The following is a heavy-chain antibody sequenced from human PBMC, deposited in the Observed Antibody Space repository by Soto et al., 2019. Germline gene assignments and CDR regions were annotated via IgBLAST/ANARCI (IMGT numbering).Heavy chain of an antibody. CDR3: VGSYYVDY. V-gene: IGHV3-30-3*01. Sequence: QVQLVESGGGVVQPGRSLSLSCAASGFTFSSYAMHWDRQAPGKGLEWVAVISYDGSNKYYADSVKGRFTISRDNSKNTLYLQMNSLRAEDTAVYYCVGSYYVDYWGQGTLVTFSS. J-gene: IGHJ4*02. CDR1: GFTFSSYA. D-gene: IGHD1-26*01. CDR2: ISYDGSNK.